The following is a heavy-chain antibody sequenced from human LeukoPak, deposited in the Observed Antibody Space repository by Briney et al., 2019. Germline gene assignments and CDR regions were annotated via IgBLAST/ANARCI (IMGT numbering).Heavy chain of an antibody. CDR2: IKQDGSEK. Sequence: GGPLRLSCAASGFAFSSYWMCWVRQAPGKGLEWVANIKQDGSEKYYVDSVKGRFTISRDNAKNSLYLQMNSLRAEDTAVYYCARSGGNDYVDYWGQGTLVTVSS. CDR1: GFAFSSYW. CDR3: ARSGGNDYVDY. V-gene: IGHV3-7*01. D-gene: IGHD3-16*01. J-gene: IGHJ4*02.